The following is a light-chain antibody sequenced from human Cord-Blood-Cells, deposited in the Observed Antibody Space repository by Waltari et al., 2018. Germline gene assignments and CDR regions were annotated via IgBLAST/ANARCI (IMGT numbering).Light chain of an antibody. CDR1: NSDVGSYYL. Sequence: QSALTQPASVSGSPGPSITISCTGTNSDVGSYYLVSWYQQHPGKAPKLMIYEVSKLPSGVSNRFSGSKSGNTASLTISGLQAEDEADYYCCSYAGSSTWVFGGGTKLTVL. J-gene: IGLJ3*02. V-gene: IGLV2-23*02. CDR3: CSYAGSSTWV. CDR2: EVS.